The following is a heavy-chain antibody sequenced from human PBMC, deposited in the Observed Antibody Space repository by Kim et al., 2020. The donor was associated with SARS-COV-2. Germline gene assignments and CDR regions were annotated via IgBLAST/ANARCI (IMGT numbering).Heavy chain of an antibody. J-gene: IGHJ6*02. CDR2: IDPSDSYT. CDR1: GYSFTSYW. CDR3: AIPQGHQDYYDSSGYPLKPSNYYGMDV. D-gene: IGHD3-22*01. Sequence: GESLKISCKGSGYSFTSYWISWVRQMPGKGLEWMGRIDPSDSYTNYRPSFQGHVTISADKSISTAYLQWSSLKASDTAMYYCAIPQGHQDYYDSSGYPLKPSNYYGMDVWGQGTTVTVSS. V-gene: IGHV5-10-1*01.